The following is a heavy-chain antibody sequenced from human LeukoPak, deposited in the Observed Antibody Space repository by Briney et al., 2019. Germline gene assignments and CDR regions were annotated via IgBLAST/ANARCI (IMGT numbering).Heavy chain of an antibody. Sequence: SETLSLTCTVSGGSISSSSYYWGWIRQPPGKGLEWIGSIYYSGSTYYNPSLKSRVTISVDTSKNQFSLKLSPVTAADTAVYYCARDEYGSGSSILYWGQGTLVTVSS. D-gene: IGHD3-10*01. V-gene: IGHV4-39*07. CDR1: GGSISSSSYY. CDR2: IYYSGST. CDR3: ARDEYGSGSSILY. J-gene: IGHJ4*02.